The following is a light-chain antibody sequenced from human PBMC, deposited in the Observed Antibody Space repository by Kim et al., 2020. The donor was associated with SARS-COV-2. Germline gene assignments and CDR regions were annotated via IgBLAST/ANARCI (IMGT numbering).Light chain of an antibody. CDR1: RNYVGYYNS. J-gene: IGLJ1*01. CDR3: SSHTTSSTYV. Sequence: GPCTRNYVGYYNSASWYQPHPVRAPKLVIYDVTERASGVSNRFSGSQSGNTASLTISGLRAEDEADYYCSSHTTSSTYVFGSGTKVTVL. V-gene: IGLV2-14*03. CDR2: DVT.